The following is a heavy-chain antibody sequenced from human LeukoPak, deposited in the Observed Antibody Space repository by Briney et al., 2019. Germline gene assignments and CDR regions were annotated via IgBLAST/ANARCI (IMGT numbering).Heavy chain of an antibody. CDR3: AKDRAWKFYFAS. CDR2: IRYDRVVQ. J-gene: IGHJ4*02. D-gene: IGHD1-1*01. CDR1: GLTFSNFS. V-gene: IGHV3-30*02. Sequence: GGSLRLSCAASGLTFSNFSMHWVRQAPGKGLEWAAFIRYDRVVQYYADSVKGRFTISRDDSKSTLFLHMNIMRPEDTAMYYCAKDRAWKFYFASWGQGALVTVSS.